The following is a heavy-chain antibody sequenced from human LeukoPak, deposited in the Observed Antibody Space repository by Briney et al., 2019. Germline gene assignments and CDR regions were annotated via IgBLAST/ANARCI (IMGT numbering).Heavy chain of an antibody. D-gene: IGHD6-19*01. CDR3: ASTGYSSGASKVIDY. CDR2: INPNSGGT. J-gene: IGHJ4*02. CDR1: GYTFTGYY. V-gene: IGHV1-2*06. Sequence: GAPVKVSCKASGYTFTGYYMHWVRQAPGQGLEWMGRINPNSGGTNYAQKFQGRVTMTRDTSISTAYMELSRLRSDDTAVYYCASTGYSSGASKVIDYWGQGTLVTVSS.